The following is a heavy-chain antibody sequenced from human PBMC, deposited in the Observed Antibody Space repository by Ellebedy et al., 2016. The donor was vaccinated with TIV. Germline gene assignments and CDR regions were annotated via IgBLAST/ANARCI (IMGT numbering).Heavy chain of an antibody. CDR1: GGSFSGYY. J-gene: IGHJ4*02. D-gene: IGHD1-26*01. Sequence: SETLSLTCGVYGGSFSGYYWSWIRQPPGKGLEWIGEIYHGGSISYNPSLKSRVAISADTSKNQFSLTLSSVTAADTAVFYCARYVGATGTFDYWGQGTLVTVSS. CDR2: IYHGGSI. V-gene: IGHV4-34*01. CDR3: ARYVGATGTFDY.